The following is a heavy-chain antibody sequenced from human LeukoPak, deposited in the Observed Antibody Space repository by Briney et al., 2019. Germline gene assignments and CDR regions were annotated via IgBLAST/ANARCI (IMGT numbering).Heavy chain of an antibody. V-gene: IGHV1-2*02. CDR3: SRGHPRITILRVL. CDR2: INPNIGGT. CDR1: GYTFTGYD. J-gene: IGHJ3*01. D-gene: IGHD3-3*01. Sequence: ASVSVSCTASGYTFTGYDVHWVRQAPGQGLEGMGWINPNIGGTKYAQKCQGRVTMTSDTSSSTTYMELSRLRSDDTAGHFFSRGHPRITILRVLWGQGTMVTVS.